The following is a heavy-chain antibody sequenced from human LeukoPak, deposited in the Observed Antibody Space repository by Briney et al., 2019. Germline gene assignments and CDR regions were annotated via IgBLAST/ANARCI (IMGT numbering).Heavy chain of an antibody. CDR3: ARHVLPQWELRRGYLDF. CDR1: GGSISNNFNY. Sequence: PSETLSLTWTVYGGSISNNFNYWAWIRQPPGKGLEWIGSMYYRGSTYYNPPLKSRVTISVDTSKNQFSLKLSSVTTTDTALYYCARHVLPQWELRRGYLDFWGQGILVTVSS. D-gene: IGHD1-26*01. CDR2: MYYRGST. J-gene: IGHJ4*02. V-gene: IGHV4-39*01.